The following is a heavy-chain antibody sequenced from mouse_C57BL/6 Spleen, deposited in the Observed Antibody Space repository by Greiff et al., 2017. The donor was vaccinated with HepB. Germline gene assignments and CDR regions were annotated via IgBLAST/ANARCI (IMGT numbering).Heavy chain of an antibody. J-gene: IGHJ3*01. CDR1: GYAFSSSW. D-gene: IGHD1-1*01. V-gene: IGHV1-82*01. CDR2: IYPGDGDT. CDR3: ARSGGSSWAWFAY. Sequence: QVQLQQSGPELVKPGASVKISSKASGYAFSSSWMNWVKQRPGKGLEWIGRIYPGDGDTNYNGKFKGKATLTADKSSSTAYMQLSSLTSEDSAVYFCARSGGSSWAWFAYWGQGTLVTVSA.